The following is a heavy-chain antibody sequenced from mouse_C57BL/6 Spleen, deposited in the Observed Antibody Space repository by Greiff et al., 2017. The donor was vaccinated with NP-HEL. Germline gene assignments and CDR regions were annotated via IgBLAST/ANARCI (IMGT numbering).Heavy chain of an antibody. CDR1: GYSITSGYY. CDR3: ARRSGGFDY. CDR2: ISYDGSN. J-gene: IGHJ2*01. D-gene: IGHD4-1*01. V-gene: IGHV3-6*01. Sequence: EVKLMESGPGLVKPSQSLSLTCSVTGYSITSGYYWNWIRQFPGNKLEWMGYISYDGSNNYNPSLKNRISITRDTSKNQFFLKLNSVTTEDTATYYCARRSGGFDYWGQGTTLTVSS.